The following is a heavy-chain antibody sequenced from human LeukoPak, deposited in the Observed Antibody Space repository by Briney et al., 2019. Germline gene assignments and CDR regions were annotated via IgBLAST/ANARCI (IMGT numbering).Heavy chain of an antibody. D-gene: IGHD6-19*01. CDR1: GYTVTSCY. J-gene: IGHJ5*01. CDR3: ARGVYRGWYTQSWLDS. CDR2: INPHNGDT. V-gene: IGHV1-2*02. Sequence: SVTVSCKATGYTVTSCYIHWVRHAPAQGLEWTGWINPHNGDTNYEHMFQGRVTMTTDTSTSTDYMEMRSLRSDETPAYYCARGVYRGWYTQSWLDSWGQGTLVIVSS.